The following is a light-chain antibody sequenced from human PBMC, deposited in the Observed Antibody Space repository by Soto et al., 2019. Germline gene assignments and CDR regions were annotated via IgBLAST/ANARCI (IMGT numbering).Light chain of an antibody. CDR2: GAS. CDR1: RSINSD. CDR3: QQYNCLPVT. J-gene: IGKJ4*01. Sequence: EIVMTHSQATLAVSPGETTRHSCRASRSINSDVACYHPKLGQTPRLLIHGASTRATGIAARFSGSGSGTEFTLTISGLQSEDFATYYCQQYNCLPVTFGGGTKVEIK. V-gene: IGKV3-15*01.